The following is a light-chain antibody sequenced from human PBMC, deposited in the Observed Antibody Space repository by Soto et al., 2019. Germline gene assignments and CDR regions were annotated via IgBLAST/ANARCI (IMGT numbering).Light chain of an antibody. J-gene: IGKJ1*01. V-gene: IGKV3-15*01. CDR3: QQYNDWPPTWT. CDR2: GAS. CDR1: QSVSSK. Sequence: EIVMTQSPATLSVSPGERATLSCRASQSVSSKLAWYQQKPGQAPRVLIYGASTRATGIPARFSGSGSGTEFTLTISSLQSEDFAVYYCQQYNDWPPTWTFGRGTRVEIK.